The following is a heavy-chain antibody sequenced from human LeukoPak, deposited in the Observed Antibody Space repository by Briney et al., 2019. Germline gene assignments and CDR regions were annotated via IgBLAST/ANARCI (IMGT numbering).Heavy chain of an antibody. CDR1: GYTFTSYG. J-gene: IGHJ4*02. CDR2: ISAYNGNT. D-gene: IGHD3-22*01. V-gene: IGHV1-18*01. Sequence: ASATVSCTASGYTFTSYGISWVRQAPGQGLEWMGWISAYNGNTNYAQKLQGRVTMTTDTSTSTAYMELRSLRSDDTAVYYCARDHGPTYYYDSSGYYSLDYWGQGTLVTVSS. CDR3: ARDHGPTYYYDSSGYYSLDY.